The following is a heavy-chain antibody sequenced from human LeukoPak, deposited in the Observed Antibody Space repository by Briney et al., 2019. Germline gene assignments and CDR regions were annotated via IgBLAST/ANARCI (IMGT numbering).Heavy chain of an antibody. Sequence: PSDTLSLTCIVSGDSISNYYWSWIRQPPGKGLEWIGYISGSTNYNPSLKSRVTISVDTSKNQFSLKLSSVTAADTAVYYCARGQQQLVALQHWGQGTLVTVSS. J-gene: IGHJ1*01. CDR1: GDSISNYY. CDR2: ISGST. V-gene: IGHV4-59*08. D-gene: IGHD6-13*01. CDR3: ARGQQQLVALQH.